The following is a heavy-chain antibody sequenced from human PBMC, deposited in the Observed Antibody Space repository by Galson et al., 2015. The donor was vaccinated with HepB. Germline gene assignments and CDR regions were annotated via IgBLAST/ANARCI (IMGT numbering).Heavy chain of an antibody. J-gene: IGHJ4*02. CDR2: IKQDGSEK. CDR3: ARDHYGSGSRSPSPY. Sequence: SLRLSCAASGFTFSSYWMSWVRQAPGKGLEWVANIKQDGSEKYYVDSVKGRFTISRDNAKNSLYLQMNSLRAEDMAVYYCARDHYGSGSRSPSPYWGQGTLVTVSS. CDR1: GFTFSSYW. D-gene: IGHD3-10*01. V-gene: IGHV3-7*03.